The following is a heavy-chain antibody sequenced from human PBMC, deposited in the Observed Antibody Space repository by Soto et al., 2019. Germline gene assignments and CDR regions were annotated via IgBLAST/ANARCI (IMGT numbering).Heavy chain of an antibody. CDR3: ARVVYVNRLNYMYFDF. V-gene: IGHV4-4*02. CDR1: GVSLTSGNW. J-gene: IGHJ4*02. Sequence: PSETLSLTCTVSGVSLTSGNWCTCVRHPPQRGLEYIGEILQDGTANNYSTCESRVAMSVITARNQFSLNLTSVTAADTAVYFCARVVYVNRLNYMYFDFWGPGTLVTVSS. D-gene: IGHD3-10*01. CDR2: ILQDGTA.